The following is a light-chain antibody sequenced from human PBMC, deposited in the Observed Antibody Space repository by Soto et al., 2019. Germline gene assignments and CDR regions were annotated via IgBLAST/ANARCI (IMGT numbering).Light chain of an antibody. CDR2: DAS. Sequence: ETVLTQSPATLSLSPGERATLSCRASQSVGSYLAWYQQKPGQAPRLLIYDASNRATGIPVRFSGSGSGTDFTLTISSLEPEDFAVYYCQQRSKWPGTFGQGTKVEIK. J-gene: IGKJ1*01. CDR3: QQRSKWPGT. V-gene: IGKV3-11*01. CDR1: QSVGSY.